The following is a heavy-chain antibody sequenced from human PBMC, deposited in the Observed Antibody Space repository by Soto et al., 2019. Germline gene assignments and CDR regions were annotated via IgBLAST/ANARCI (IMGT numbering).Heavy chain of an antibody. CDR3: ARDGGAMVPDAFDI. D-gene: IGHD2-8*01. J-gene: IGHJ3*02. Sequence: GGSLRLSCAASGFTFSSYAMHWVRQAPGKGLEWVAVISYDGSNKYYADSVKGRFTISRDNSKNTLYLQMNSLRAEDTAVYYCARDGGAMVPDAFDIWGQGTMVTVSS. V-gene: IGHV3-30-3*01. CDR1: GFTFSSYA. CDR2: ISYDGSNK.